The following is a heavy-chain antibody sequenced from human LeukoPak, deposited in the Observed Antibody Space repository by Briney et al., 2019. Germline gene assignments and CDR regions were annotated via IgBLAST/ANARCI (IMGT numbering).Heavy chain of an antibody. J-gene: IGHJ4*02. V-gene: IGHV1-46*01. CDR1: EYTLTNYY. CDR2: INPSGGPP. D-gene: IGHD1-26*01. Sequence: ASVKVSCKSSEYTLTNYYIHWLRQAPCQGLEWMGVINPSGGPPTYAPRFQGRVTMTRDTSTSTLYMELSSLRSDDAAVYYCARDHVPPYVGIDYWGLGTLVTVSS. CDR3: ARDHVPPYVGIDY.